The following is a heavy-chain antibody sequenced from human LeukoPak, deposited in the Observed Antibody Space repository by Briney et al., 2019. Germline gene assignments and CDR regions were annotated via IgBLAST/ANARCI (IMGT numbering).Heavy chain of an antibody. V-gene: IGHV4-34*01. CDR2: INHSGST. D-gene: IGHD2-21*02. CDR3: ARADDFRIDV. J-gene: IGHJ6*02. Sequence: SETLSLTCAVYGGSFSGYYWSWIRQPPGKGLEWIGEINHSGSTNYNPSLKSRVTISVDTSKNQFSLNLSSVTAADTAVYYCARADDFRIDVWGQGTTVTVSS. CDR1: GGSFSGYY.